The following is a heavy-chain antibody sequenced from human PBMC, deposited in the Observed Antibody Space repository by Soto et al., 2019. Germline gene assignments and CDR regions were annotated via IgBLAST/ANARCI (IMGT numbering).Heavy chain of an antibody. Sequence: ASVKVSCKASGYTFTSYGISWVRQAPGQGLEWMGWISAYNGNTNYAQKLQGRVTMTTDTSTSTAYMELRSLRSDDTAVYYCDPYNWNYGGYYDSSYMDVWGKGTTVNVSS. V-gene: IGHV1-18*01. CDR3: DPYNWNYGGYYDSSYMDV. J-gene: IGHJ6*03. CDR1: GYTFTSYG. CDR2: ISAYNGNT. D-gene: IGHD1-7*01.